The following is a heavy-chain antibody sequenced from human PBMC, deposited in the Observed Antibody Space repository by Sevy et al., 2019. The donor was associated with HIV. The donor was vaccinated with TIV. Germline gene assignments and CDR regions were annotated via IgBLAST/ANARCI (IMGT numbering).Heavy chain of an antibody. V-gene: IGHV4-59*01. D-gene: IGHD1-26*01. CDR1: GGSIGHYY. CDR2: VYYTGST. CDR3: VRQGGLVDYGMDV. J-gene: IGHJ6*02. Sequence: SETLSFTCTVSGGSIGHYYWSWIRQPPGKGLEWIAYVYYTGSTNYNPSLKGRVTIALDTPKNQFSLNLSSLTAADTAVYYCVRQGGLVDYGMDVWGQGTTVTVSS.